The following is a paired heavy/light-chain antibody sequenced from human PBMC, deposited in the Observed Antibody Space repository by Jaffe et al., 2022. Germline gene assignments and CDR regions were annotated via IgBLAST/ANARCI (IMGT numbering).Light chain of an antibody. CDR1: QGISNY. V-gene: IGKV1-27*01. CDR2: AAS. J-gene: IGKJ3*01. CDR3: QKYNSALFT. Sequence: DIQMTQSPSSLSASVGDRVTITCRASQGISNYLAWYQQKPGKVPKLLIYAASTLQSGVPSRFSGSGSGTDFTLTISSLQPEDVATYYCQKYNSALFTFGPGTKVDIK.
Heavy chain of an antibody. D-gene: IGHD3-3*01. V-gene: IGHV3-23*01. Sequence: EVQLLESGGGLVQPGGSLRLSCAASGFTFSSYAMSWVRQAPGKGLEWVSAISGSGGSTYYADSVKGRFTISRDNSKNTLYLQMNSLRAEDTAVYYCAKAPPIYYDFWSGYYTPDYYYYMDVWGKGTTVTVSS. CDR1: GFTFSSYA. CDR3: AKAPPIYYDFWSGYYTPDYYYYMDV. CDR2: ISGSGGST. J-gene: IGHJ6*03.